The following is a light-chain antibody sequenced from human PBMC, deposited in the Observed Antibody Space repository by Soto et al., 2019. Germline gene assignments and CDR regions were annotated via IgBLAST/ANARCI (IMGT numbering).Light chain of an antibody. CDR3: QSYDSSLSGPF. V-gene: IGLV1-40*01. CDR1: SSNIGAGYD. Sequence: SVLTQPPSVSGAPGQRVTISCTGSSSNIGAGYDVHWYQQLPGTAPKLLIYGNSNRPSGVPDRFSGSKSGTSASLAITGLQAEDEADYYCQSYDSSLSGPFFGTGTKVTVL. J-gene: IGLJ1*01. CDR2: GNS.